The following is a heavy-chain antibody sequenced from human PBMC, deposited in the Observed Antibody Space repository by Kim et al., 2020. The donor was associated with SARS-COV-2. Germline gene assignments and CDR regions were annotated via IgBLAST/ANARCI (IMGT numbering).Heavy chain of an antibody. CDR1: GFTFSSYA. CDR3: AKDRAWSGGGYFDY. CDR2: IYSGGSST. D-gene: IGHD3-3*01. J-gene: IGHJ4*02. V-gene: IGHV3-23*03. Sequence: GGSLRLSCAASGFTFSSYAMSWVRQAPGKGLEWVSVIYSGGSSTYYADSVKGRFTISRDNSKNTLYLQMNSLRAEDTAVYYCAKDRAWSGGGYFDYWGQGTLVTVSS.